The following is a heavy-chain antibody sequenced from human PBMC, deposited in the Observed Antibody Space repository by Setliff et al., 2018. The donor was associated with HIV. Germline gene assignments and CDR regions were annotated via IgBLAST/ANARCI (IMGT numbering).Heavy chain of an antibody. J-gene: IGHJ5*02. V-gene: IGHV1-69*05. CDR1: GGTFSNYG. CDR2: IIPISGTA. D-gene: IGHD2-2*01. CDR3: AGDFGGYCSSMSCPGLFDP. Sequence: SVKVSCKASGGTFSNYGMSWVRQAPGQGLEWMGGIIPISGTANYAQKFQGRVTITTDESTSTAYMELRGLRSEDTAVYYFAGDFGGYCSSMSCPGLFDPWGQGTLVTVSS.